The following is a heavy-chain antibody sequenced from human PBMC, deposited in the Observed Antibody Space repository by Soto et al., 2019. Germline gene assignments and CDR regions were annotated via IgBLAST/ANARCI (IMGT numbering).Heavy chain of an antibody. V-gene: IGHV3-23*01. CDR3: AKDKGSLGAGSYGIFDY. CDR2: ISGSGAST. D-gene: IGHD3-10*01. CDR1: GFTFISYA. J-gene: IGHJ4*02. Sequence: EVQLLESGGGLVQPGGSLRLSCAASGFTFISYAMIWVRQAPGKGLEWVSGISGSGASTFYADSLKGRFTISRDNSKNTLYLQMSSRRAEDTAVYYCAKDKGSLGAGSYGIFDYWGQGTLVTVSS.